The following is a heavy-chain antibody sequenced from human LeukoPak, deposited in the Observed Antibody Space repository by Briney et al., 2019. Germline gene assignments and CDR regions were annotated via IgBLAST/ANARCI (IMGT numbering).Heavy chain of an antibody. Sequence: GGSLRLSCAASGFTFSSYAMSWVRQAPGKGLEWVSAISGSGGSTYYADSVKGRFTISRDNSKNTLYLQMNSLRAEDSAVYYCASDPRDGGQNVWGKGTTVTVSS. CDR2: ISGSGGST. J-gene: IGHJ6*04. D-gene: IGHD5-24*01. CDR1: GFTFSSYA. CDR3: ASDPRDGGQNV. V-gene: IGHV3-23*01.